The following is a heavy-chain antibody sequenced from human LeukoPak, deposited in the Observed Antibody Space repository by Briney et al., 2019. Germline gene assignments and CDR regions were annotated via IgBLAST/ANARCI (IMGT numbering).Heavy chain of an antibody. Sequence: GGSLRLSCAASGFTFSRYAMSWVRQAPGKGLEWVSVISGSGGTIYYADSVKGRFTIYRDNSKQTLYLQINSLRAEDTAVYYCAKDSGVTYYNFYYYMDVWGKGTTVTVSS. V-gene: IGHV3-23*01. CDR2: ISGSGGTI. J-gene: IGHJ6*03. CDR3: AKDSGVTYYNFYYYMDV. CDR1: GFTFSRYA. D-gene: IGHD1-26*01.